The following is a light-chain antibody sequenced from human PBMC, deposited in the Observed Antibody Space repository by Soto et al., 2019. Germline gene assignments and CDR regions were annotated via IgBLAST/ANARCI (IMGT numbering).Light chain of an antibody. V-gene: IGLV1-44*01. J-gene: IGLJ2*01. Sequence: QSVLTQPPSASGTPGQRVTISCSGSSSNIGSETVNWYQHLPGTAPKLLIYLNNQRPSGVPDRFSGSKSDTSASLAISGLQSEEEADYYCATWDDSLKRVVFGGGTKLTVL. CDR2: LNN. CDR3: ATWDDSLKRVV. CDR1: SSNIGSET.